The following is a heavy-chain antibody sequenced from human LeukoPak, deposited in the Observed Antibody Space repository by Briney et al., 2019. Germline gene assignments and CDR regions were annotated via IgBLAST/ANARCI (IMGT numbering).Heavy chain of an antibody. V-gene: IGHV3-23*01. CDR1: GFTFSTYA. Sequence: PGGSLRLSCAASGFTFSTYAMSWVRQAPGKGLEWVSSISAGASATYYADSVKGRFTISRDNSKNTLYLQMNSLRVEDTAVYYCACLNLGKSPFDYWGQGILVTVSS. J-gene: IGHJ4*02. CDR3: ACLNLGKSPFDY. D-gene: IGHD1-1*01. CDR2: ISAGASAT.